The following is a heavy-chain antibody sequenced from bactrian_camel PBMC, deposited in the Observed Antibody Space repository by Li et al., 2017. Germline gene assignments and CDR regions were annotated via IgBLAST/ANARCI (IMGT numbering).Heavy chain of an antibody. D-gene: IGHD6*01. CDR2: ISADGFTQ. CDR1: GLPHSNAD. CDR3: ATGPSRYGGSCLLSPPLYSG. J-gene: IGHJ4*01. Sequence: HVQLVESGGGSVQSGNSHVLSCTASGLPHSNADMGWYRQAPGSECDLVATISADGFTQYYGTSVEGRFTISRDNAKKTVYLQMNSLKPEDTAMYYCATGPSRYGGSCLLSPPLYSGWGQGTQVTVS. V-gene: IGHV3S55*01.